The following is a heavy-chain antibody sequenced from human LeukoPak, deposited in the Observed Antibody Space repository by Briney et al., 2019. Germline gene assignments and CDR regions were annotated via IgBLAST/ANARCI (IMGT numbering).Heavy chain of an antibody. V-gene: IGHV3-9*01. CDR1: GFTFDDYA. Sequence: GRSLRLSCAASGFTFDDYAMHWVRQAPGKGLEWVSGISWNSGSIGYADSVKGRFTISRDNAKNSLYLQMNSLRAEDTAVYYCAKANSSSWLTWVDYWGQGTLVTVSS. CDR2: ISWNSGSI. J-gene: IGHJ4*02. D-gene: IGHD6-13*01. CDR3: AKANSSSWLTWVDY.